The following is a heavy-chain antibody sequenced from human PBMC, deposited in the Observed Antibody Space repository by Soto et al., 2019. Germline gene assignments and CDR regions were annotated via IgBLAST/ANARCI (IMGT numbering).Heavy chain of an antibody. CDR2: ISYAGSNK. Sequence: GGSLRLSCAASGFTFRSYSMHWVRQAPGKGLEWVAVISYAGSNKYYADSVKGRFTISRDNSKNTLFLQMNSLRPEDTAVYYCAFLDTVISFDHWGQGTLVTVSS. D-gene: IGHD4-17*01. V-gene: IGHV3-30-3*01. J-gene: IGHJ4*02. CDR1: GFTFRSYS. CDR3: AFLDTVISFDH.